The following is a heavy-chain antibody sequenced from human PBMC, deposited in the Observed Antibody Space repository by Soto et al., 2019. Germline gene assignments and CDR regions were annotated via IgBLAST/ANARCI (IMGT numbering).Heavy chain of an antibody. V-gene: IGHV1-18*01. CDR1: GYTFTSYG. D-gene: IGHD3-10*01. J-gene: IGHJ6*03. CDR3: ARDSIARRDYYYYMDG. Sequence: ASVKVSCKASGYTFTSYGISWVRQAPGQGLEWMGWISAYNGNTNYAQKLQGRVTMTTDTSTSTAYMELRSLRSDDTAVYYCARDSIARRDYYYYMDGWGKGTTVTVSS. CDR2: ISAYNGNT.